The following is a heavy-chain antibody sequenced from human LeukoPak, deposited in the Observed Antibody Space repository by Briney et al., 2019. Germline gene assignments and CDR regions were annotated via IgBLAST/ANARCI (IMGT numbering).Heavy chain of an antibody. J-gene: IGHJ5*02. Sequence: GASVKVSCKASGYTFTGYYMHWVRQAPGQGLEWMGWINPNSGGTNYAQKFQGRVTMTRDTSISTAYMELSRLRSDDTAVYYCARDTAMVTYWFGPWGQGTLVTVSS. CDR1: GYTFTGYY. CDR2: INPNSGGT. CDR3: ARDTAMVTYWFGP. V-gene: IGHV1-2*02. D-gene: IGHD5-18*01.